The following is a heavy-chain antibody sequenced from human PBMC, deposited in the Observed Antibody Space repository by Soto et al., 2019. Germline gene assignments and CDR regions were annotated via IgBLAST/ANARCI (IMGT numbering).Heavy chain of an antibody. CDR3: ARDHNTMVRGVITHWFDP. J-gene: IGHJ5*02. V-gene: IGHV4-59*01. D-gene: IGHD3-10*01. CDR2: IYYSGST. CDR1: GGSISSYY. Sequence: PSDTLSLTCTVSGGSISSYYWSWIRQPPGKGLEWIGYIYYSGSTNYNPSLKSRVTISVDTSKNQFSLKLSSVTAADTAVYYCARDHNTMVRGVITHWFDPWGQGTLVTVSS.